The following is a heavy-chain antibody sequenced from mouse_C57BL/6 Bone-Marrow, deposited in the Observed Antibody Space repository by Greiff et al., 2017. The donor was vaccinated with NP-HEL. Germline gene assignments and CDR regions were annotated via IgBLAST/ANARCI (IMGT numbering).Heavy chain of an antibody. CDR2: IDPENGDT. Sequence: EVQGVESGAELVRPGASVKLSCTASGFNIKDDYMHWVKQRPEQGLEWIGWIDPENGDTEYASKFQGKATITADTSSNTAYLQLSSLTSEDTAVYYCTIYGSSLYYAMDYWGQGTSVTVSS. V-gene: IGHV14-4*01. J-gene: IGHJ4*01. D-gene: IGHD1-1*01. CDR1: GFNIKDDY. CDR3: TIYGSSLYYAMDY.